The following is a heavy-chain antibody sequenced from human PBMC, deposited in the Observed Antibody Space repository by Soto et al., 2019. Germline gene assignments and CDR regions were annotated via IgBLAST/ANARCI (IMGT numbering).Heavy chain of an antibody. V-gene: IGHV4-59*01. J-gene: IGHJ4*02. Sequence: SETLSLTCTVSGGSISSYYWSWIRQPPGKGLEWIGYIYYSGSTNYNPSLKSRVTISVDTSKNQFSLKLSSVTAADTAVYYCARGRYYDSSGYYYPTPFDYWGQGTLVTVSS. CDR3: ARGRYYDSSGYYYPTPFDY. D-gene: IGHD3-22*01. CDR1: GGSISSYY. CDR2: IYYSGST.